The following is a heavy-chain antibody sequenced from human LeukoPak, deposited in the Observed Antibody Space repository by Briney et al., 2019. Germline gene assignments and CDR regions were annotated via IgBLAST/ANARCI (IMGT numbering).Heavy chain of an antibody. CDR1: GYTFTGYY. V-gene: IGHV1-2*02. CDR3: AREGDSSGYYYVFFDY. J-gene: IGHJ4*02. D-gene: IGHD3-22*01. Sequence: ASVKVSCKASGYTFTGYYMHWVRQAPGQGLEWMGWINPNSGGTNYAQKFQGRVTMTRDTSISTAYMELSRLRSDDTAVYYCAREGDSSGYYYVFFDYWGQGTLVTVSS. CDR2: INPNSGGT.